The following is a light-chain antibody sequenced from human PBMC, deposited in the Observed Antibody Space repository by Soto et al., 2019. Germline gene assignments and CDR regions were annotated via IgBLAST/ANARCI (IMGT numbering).Light chain of an antibody. V-gene: IGKV1-9*01. CDR2: AAS. J-gene: IGKJ2*01. CDR3: QQFNGYPHT. CDR1: QGISSH. Sequence: DIQLTQSPSFLSASVGDRVTITCRASQGISSHLAWYQQIPGKGPKLLIYAASTFQSGVPSRFRGSGAGTDFTLAISSLQPEDFATYYCQQFNGYPHTFGQGTKLEIK.